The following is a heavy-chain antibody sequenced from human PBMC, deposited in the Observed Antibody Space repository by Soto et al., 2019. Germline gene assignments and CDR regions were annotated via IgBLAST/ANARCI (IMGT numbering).Heavy chain of an antibody. D-gene: IGHD1-26*01. Sequence: QVQLMQSGAEVMKPGASVKVSCKASGYTFTNYDISWVRQAPGQGLEWMGWISAYNGHTDYVQKFQVRVTMTTDISTTTAYMELRSLTSDDTAVYYCARGWELDYWGQGALVTVSS. CDR1: GYTFTNYD. CDR2: ISAYNGHT. CDR3: ARGWELDY. J-gene: IGHJ4*02. V-gene: IGHV1-18*01.